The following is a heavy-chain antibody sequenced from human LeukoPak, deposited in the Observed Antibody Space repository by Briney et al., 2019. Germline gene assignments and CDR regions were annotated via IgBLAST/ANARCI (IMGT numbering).Heavy chain of an antibody. V-gene: IGHV4-39*01. CDR1: GGSISSSSYY. D-gene: IGHD3-3*01. Sequence: SETLSLTCTVSGGSISSSSYYWGWIRQPPGKGLVWIGSIYYSGSTYYNPSLKSRVTISVDTSKNQFSLKLSSVTAADTAVYYCARLSTYYDFWSGYLNWFDPWGQGTLVTVSS. J-gene: IGHJ5*02. CDR2: IYYSGST. CDR3: ARLSTYYDFWSGYLNWFDP.